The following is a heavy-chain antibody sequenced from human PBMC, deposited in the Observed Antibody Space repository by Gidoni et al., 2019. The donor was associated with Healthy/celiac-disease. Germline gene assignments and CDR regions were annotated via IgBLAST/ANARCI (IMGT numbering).Heavy chain of an antibody. CDR3: ARDLRGLGQPSFDY. D-gene: IGHD1-26*01. CDR2: MNSDGSST. Sequence: EVQLVESGGGLVQPGGSLRLSCAASGFTFSSYWMHWVRQVPGKGLVWVSRMNSDGSSTNYADSVKGRFTISRDNAKNTLYLQMNSLRAEDTAVYYCARDLRGLGQPSFDYWGQGTLVTVSS. CDR1: GFTFSSYW. V-gene: IGHV3-74*01. J-gene: IGHJ4*02.